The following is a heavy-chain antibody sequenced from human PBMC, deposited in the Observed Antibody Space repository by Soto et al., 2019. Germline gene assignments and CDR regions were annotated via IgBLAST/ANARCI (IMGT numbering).Heavy chain of an antibody. CDR1: GGSIISSNNY. J-gene: IGHJ4*02. V-gene: IGHV4-39*01. CDR2: MYYSGST. D-gene: IGHD3-22*01. Sequence: SETLSLTCTVSGGSIISSNNYWGWIRQPPGKGLEWIGSMYYSGSTYNNPSLKSRVSISGDTSKNQFSLKLSSVTAADTAVYYCGRHVDTSGFYSPFDYWGQGILVTVSS. CDR3: GRHVDTSGFYSPFDY.